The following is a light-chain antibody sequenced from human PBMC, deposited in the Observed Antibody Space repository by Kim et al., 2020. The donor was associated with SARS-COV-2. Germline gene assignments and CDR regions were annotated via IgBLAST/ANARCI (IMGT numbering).Light chain of an antibody. CDR2: RDN. CDR3: ASWDGSLDTRI. CDR1: GSNVGRNY. J-gene: IGLJ2*01. V-gene: IGLV1-47*01. Sequence: GQRVTIAFSGTGSNVGRNYVYWYQQLPGMAPKLLICRDNPRPSGVPDRFSGSKSGTSASLAISGLRSEDEADYYCASWDGSLDTRIFGGGTKVTVL.